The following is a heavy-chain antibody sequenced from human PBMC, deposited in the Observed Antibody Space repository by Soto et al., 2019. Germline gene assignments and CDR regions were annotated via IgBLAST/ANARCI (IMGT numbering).Heavy chain of an antibody. CDR3: ATVAYCGGDCYPGFGY. Sequence: GASVKVSCKVSGYTLTELSMHWVRQAPGKGLEWMGVFDPEDGETIYAQKFQGRVTMTEDTSTDTAYMELSSLRSEDTAVYYCATVAYCGGDCYPGFGYWGQGTLVTVSS. V-gene: IGHV1-24*01. CDR2: FDPEDGET. J-gene: IGHJ4*02. D-gene: IGHD2-21*02. CDR1: GYTLTELS.